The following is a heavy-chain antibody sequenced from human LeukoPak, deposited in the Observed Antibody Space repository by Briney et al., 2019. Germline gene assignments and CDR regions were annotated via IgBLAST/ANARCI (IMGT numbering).Heavy chain of an antibody. Sequence: PGGSLRLSCAASGFTFSSYAMHWVRQAPGKGLEWVAVISYDGSNKYYADSVKGRFTISRDNSRNTLFLQMNSLRAEDTAVYYCATDRATQYFDYWGQGTLVSVSS. D-gene: IGHD2-15*01. J-gene: IGHJ4*02. V-gene: IGHV3-30*04. CDR1: GFTFSSYA. CDR2: ISYDGSNK. CDR3: ATDRATQYFDY.